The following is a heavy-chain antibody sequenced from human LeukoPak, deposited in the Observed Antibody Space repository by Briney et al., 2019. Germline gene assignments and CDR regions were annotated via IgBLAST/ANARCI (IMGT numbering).Heavy chain of an antibody. CDR3: ARSVRGNLDY. V-gene: IGHV4-39*01. D-gene: IGHD3-22*01. CDR1: GGSISSSSYY. J-gene: IGHJ4*02. CDR2: IYYSGST. Sequence: SETLSLTCTVSGGSISSSSYYWGWIRQPPGKGLEWIGSIYYSGSTYYNPSLKSRVTISVDTSKNQFSLKLSSVTAADTAVYYCARSVRGNLDYWGQGTLVTVSS.